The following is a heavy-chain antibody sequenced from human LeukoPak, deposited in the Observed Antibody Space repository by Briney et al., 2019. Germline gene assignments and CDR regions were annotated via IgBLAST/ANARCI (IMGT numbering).Heavy chain of an antibody. CDR3: ASGGERYSSGWYGDY. V-gene: IGHV1-2*02. Sequence: GASVTVSFKASGYTFTGYYMHWVRQAPGQGLEWMGWINPNSGGTKYAQKFQGRVTMTRDTSISTAYMELSRLTSDDTAVYYCASGGERYSSGWYGDYWGQGTLVTVSS. D-gene: IGHD6-19*01. J-gene: IGHJ4*02. CDR1: GYTFTGYY. CDR2: INPNSGGT.